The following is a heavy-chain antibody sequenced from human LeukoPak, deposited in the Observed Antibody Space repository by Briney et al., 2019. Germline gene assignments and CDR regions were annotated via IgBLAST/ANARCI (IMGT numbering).Heavy chain of an antibody. Sequence: KPSETLSLTCTVSGGSISSSSYYWGWIRQPPGKGLEWIGEIHLSGRTNYNPSLNSRVTLALDTSKNHLSLSLTSVTAADTAVYYCSRENGAFSPFGYWGQGTLVTVPS. J-gene: IGHJ4*02. CDR1: GGSISSSSYY. D-gene: IGHD2-8*01. CDR2: IHLSGRT. V-gene: IGHV4-39*07. CDR3: SRENGAFSPFGY.